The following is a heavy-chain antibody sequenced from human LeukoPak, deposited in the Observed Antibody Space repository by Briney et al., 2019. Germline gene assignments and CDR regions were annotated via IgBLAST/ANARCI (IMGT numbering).Heavy chain of an antibody. Sequence: ASAKVSCKASGYTFTSYGINWVRQAPGQGLEWMGWISTYNGNTNFAQKLQGRVTMTTDTSTGTAYMELRSPTSDDTAVYYCARGIHSTDYWGQGTLVTVSS. CDR3: ARGIHSTDY. V-gene: IGHV1-18*01. CDR2: ISTYNGNT. CDR1: GYTFTSYG. D-gene: IGHD5-18*01. J-gene: IGHJ4*02.